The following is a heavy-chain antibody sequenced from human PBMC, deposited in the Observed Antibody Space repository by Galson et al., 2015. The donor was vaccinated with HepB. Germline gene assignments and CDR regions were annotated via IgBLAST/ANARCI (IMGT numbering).Heavy chain of an antibody. CDR2: ISGSGGST. D-gene: IGHD2-15*01. J-gene: IGHJ4*02. CDR1: GFTFGDYA. V-gene: IGHV3-23*01. CDR3: AKDHPPYRLSWYFDY. Sequence: SLRLSCAASGFTFGDYAMSWVRQAPGKGLEWVSAISGSGGSTYYADSVKGRFTISRDNSKNTLYLQMNSLRAEDTAVYYCAKDHPPYRLSWYFDYWGQGTLVTVSS.